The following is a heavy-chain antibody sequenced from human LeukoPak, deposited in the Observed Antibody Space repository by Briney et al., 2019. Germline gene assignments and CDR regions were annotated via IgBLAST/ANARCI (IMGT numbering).Heavy chain of an antibody. CDR3: ARGGIAARFAY. D-gene: IGHD6-6*01. CDR2: ISNSGSTI. J-gene: IGHJ4*02. CDR1: GFTFSSYE. Sequence: GGSLRLSCAASGFTFSSYEMSWVRQAPGKGLEWVSYISNSGSTIYYADSVKGRFTVSRDNAKNSLYLQMNSLRVEDTAVYYCARGGIAARFAYWGQGTLVTVSS. V-gene: IGHV3-48*03.